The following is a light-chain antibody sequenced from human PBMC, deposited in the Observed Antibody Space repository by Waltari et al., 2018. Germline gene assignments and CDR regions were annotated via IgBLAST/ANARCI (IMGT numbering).Light chain of an antibody. Sequence: DIQMTQSPSSLSASVGDRVTITCRASQSISSYLNWYQQKPGKAPKLLIYAASSLQSGVPPRFSGSGSGTDSTLTISSLQPEDFATYYCQQSYSTPRTFGQGTKVEIK. J-gene: IGKJ1*01. V-gene: IGKV1-39*01. CDR1: QSISSY. CDR2: AAS. CDR3: QQSYSTPRT.